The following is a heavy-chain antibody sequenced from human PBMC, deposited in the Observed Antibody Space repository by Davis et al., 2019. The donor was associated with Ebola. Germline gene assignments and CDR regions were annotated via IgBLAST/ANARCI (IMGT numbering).Heavy chain of an antibody. CDR1: GYTFTSYW. CDR2: IYPGDSDT. CDR3: ARLGDYVFDY. Sequence: GASLKTSCKGSGYTFTSYWIGWVRQMPGKGLEWMGIIYPGDSDTGYSTSFQGQVTISAHKSISTAYLQWSSLKASDTAIYYCARLGDYVFDYWGQGTLVIVSS. V-gene: IGHV5-51*01. J-gene: IGHJ4*02. D-gene: IGHD4-17*01.